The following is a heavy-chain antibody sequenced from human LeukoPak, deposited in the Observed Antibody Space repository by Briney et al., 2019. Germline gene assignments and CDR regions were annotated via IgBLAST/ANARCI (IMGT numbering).Heavy chain of an antibody. Sequence: SETLSLTCTVSGGSISSYYWSWLRQPAGKGLEWIGRIYTSGSTSYNFSLKSRVTMSVDTSKNQFSLRLSSVTAADTAVYYCARAHWTAPYQFDYWGQGILVTVPP. CDR2: IYTSGST. CDR3: ARAHWTAPYQFDY. D-gene: IGHD3/OR15-3a*01. J-gene: IGHJ4*02. CDR1: GGSISSYY. V-gene: IGHV4-4*07.